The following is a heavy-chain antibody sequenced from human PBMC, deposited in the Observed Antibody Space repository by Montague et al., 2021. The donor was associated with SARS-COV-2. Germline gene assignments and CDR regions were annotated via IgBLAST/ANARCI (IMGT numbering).Heavy chain of an antibody. CDR3: ARGRRILLWFGELFPGGDYYGMDV. V-gene: IGHV4-39*07. CDR2: INHSGST. Sequence: SKTLSLTCTVSGGSISSSSYYWGWIRQPPGKGLEWIGEINHSGSTNYEPSLKSRVTISVDTSKNQFSLKLSSVTAADTAVYYCARGRRILLWFGELFPGGDYYGMDVGGQGTTVTVSS. J-gene: IGHJ6*02. D-gene: IGHD3-10*01. CDR1: GGSISSSSYY.